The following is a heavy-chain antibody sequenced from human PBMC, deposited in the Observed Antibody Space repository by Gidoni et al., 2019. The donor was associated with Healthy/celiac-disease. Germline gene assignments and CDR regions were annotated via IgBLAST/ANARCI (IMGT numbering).Heavy chain of an antibody. V-gene: IGHV3-48*03. D-gene: IGHD3-3*01. CDR3: ARGTYYDFWSGPWFDP. Sequence: EVQLVESGGGLVQLGGSLRLHCAASESTLRSYEMNWVRQAPGKGLEWVSYISSSGSTIYYADSVKGRFTISRDNAKNSLYLQMNSLRAEDTAVYYCARGTYYDFWSGPWFDPWGQGTLVTVSS. CDR2: ISSSGSTI. CDR1: ESTLRSYE. J-gene: IGHJ5*02.